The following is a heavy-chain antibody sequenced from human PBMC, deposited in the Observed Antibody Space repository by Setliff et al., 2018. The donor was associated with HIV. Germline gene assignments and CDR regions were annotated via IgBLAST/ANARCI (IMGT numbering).Heavy chain of an antibody. Sequence: GGSLRLSCAASGFTFSSYSMSWVRQAPGKGLEWVSSISSSSSYIYYADSVKGRFTISRDNAKNSLYLQMNSLRAEDTAVYYCARDPLYYDFWSGYYNWGQGTLVTVSS. CDR2: ISSSSSYI. V-gene: IGHV3-21*01. D-gene: IGHD3-3*01. CDR1: GFTFSSYS. J-gene: IGHJ4*02. CDR3: ARDPLYYDFWSGYYN.